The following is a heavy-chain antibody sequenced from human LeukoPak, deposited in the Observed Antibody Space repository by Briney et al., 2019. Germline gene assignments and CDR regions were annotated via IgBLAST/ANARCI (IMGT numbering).Heavy chain of an antibody. D-gene: IGHD1-26*01. V-gene: IGHV3-30-3*01. CDR1: GFTFRNYA. J-gene: IGHJ4*02. CDR3: ASPWEPRAYYFDY. Sequence: GGSLRLSCAASGFTFRNYAMSWVRQAPGKGLEWVAVISYDGSNKYYADSVKGRFTISRDNSKNTLYLQMNSLRAEDTAVYYCASPWEPRAYYFDYWGQGTLVTVSS. CDR2: ISYDGSNK.